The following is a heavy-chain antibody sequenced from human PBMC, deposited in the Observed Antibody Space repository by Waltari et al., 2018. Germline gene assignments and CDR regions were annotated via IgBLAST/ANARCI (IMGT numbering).Heavy chain of an antibody. CDR1: GYPIRSVYY. D-gene: IGHD3-16*01. Sequence: QVQLQESGPGLVKPSETLSLTCAVSGYPIRSVYYWGWIRQPPGKGLEWIGSVYHSMKTDYDPSLESRVSRSVDTSKNQFSLNLSSVTAADTAVYYCAQIQGGLGFYGMDVWGQGTTVTVSS. CDR3: AQIQGGLGFYGMDV. CDR2: VYHSMKT. J-gene: IGHJ6*02. V-gene: IGHV4-38-2*01.